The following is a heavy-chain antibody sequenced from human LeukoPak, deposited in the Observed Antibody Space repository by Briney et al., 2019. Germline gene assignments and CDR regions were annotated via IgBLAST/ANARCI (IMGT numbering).Heavy chain of an antibody. V-gene: IGHV3-30*18. D-gene: IGHD2-15*01. Sequence: GGSLRLSRAASGFPFSSYGMHWVRQAPGKGLEWVAAISNDGSNKFYADSVKGRFALSRDNPTGTVILQMNSLRAEDTAVYYCAKGGGSIGRSYYFDYWGQGTLVTVSS. CDR3: AKGGGSIGRSYYFDY. CDR1: GFPFSSYG. J-gene: IGHJ4*02. CDR2: ISNDGSNK.